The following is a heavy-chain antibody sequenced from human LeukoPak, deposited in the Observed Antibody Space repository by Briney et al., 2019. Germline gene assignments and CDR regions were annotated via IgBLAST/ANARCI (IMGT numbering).Heavy chain of an antibody. CDR3: ARWGSELPDDAFDI. Sequence: GGSLRLSCAASGFTFSRYWMSWVRQAPGKGLEWVANIRQDGSEKHYLDSVKGRITISRDNAKNSLYLQMNSLRVEDTAVYFCARWGSELPDDAFDIWGQGTMVTISS. J-gene: IGHJ3*02. CDR2: IRQDGSEK. D-gene: IGHD6-25*01. CDR1: GFTFSRYW. V-gene: IGHV3-7*01.